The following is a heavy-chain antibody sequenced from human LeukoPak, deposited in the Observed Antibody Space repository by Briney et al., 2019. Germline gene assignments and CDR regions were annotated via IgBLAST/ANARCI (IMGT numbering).Heavy chain of an antibody. CDR1: GGSISSNSYY. V-gene: IGHV4-39*07. CDR3: AKSRGSSWPNYYYFDS. Sequence: SETLSLTCSVSGGSISSNSYYWGWIRQPPGKGLEWVGSINYSGNTYYNPSLKSRVTMSVDTSKNQFSLTLSSVTAADTAVYYCAKSRGSSWPNYYYFDSWGQGTLVTVSS. CDR2: INYSGNT. D-gene: IGHD6-13*01. J-gene: IGHJ4*02.